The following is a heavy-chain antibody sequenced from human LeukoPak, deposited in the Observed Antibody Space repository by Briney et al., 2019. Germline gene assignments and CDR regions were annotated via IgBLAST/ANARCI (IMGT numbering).Heavy chain of an antibody. CDR1: GFTFSSYG. D-gene: IGHD6-19*01. CDR2: MRYDGGDQ. V-gene: IGHV3-30*02. J-gene: IGHJ4*02. Sequence: GGSLRLSCAASGFTFSSYGMHWARQAPGKGLEWVAFMRYDGGDQAYADSVKGRFTISRDNSRHTLYLQLNSLRAEDTAVYYCTNLYSSGWYHGGPTPFDCWGPGTLVTVSS. CDR3: TNLYSSGWYHGGPTPFDC.